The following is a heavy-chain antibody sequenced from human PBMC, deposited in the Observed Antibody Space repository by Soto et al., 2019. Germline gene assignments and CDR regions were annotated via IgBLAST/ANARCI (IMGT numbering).Heavy chain of an antibody. CDR1: GFTFSSYG. D-gene: IGHD1-26*01. V-gene: IGHV3-33*01. CDR3: ARESEWEHREDAFDI. J-gene: IGHJ3*02. Sequence: GGSLRLSCAASGFTFSSYGMHWVRQAPGKGLEWVAVIWYDGSNKYYADSVKGRFTISRDNSKNTLYLQMNSLRAEDTAVYYCARESEWEHREDAFDIWGQGTMVTVSS. CDR2: IWYDGSNK.